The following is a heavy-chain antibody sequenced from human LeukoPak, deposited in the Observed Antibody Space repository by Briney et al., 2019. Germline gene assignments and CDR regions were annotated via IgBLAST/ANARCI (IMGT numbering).Heavy chain of an antibody. CDR1: GFTFSSYA. D-gene: IGHD3-10*01. V-gene: IGHV3-64D*06. CDR2: ISSNGGST. J-gene: IGHJ3*02. Sequence: GGSLRLSCSASGFTFSSYAMHWVRQAPGKGLEYVSAISSNGGSTYYADSVKGRFTISRDNSKNTLYLQMSSLRAEDTAVYYCVKDLPRVLDAFDIWGQGTMVTVSS. CDR3: VKDLPRVLDAFDI.